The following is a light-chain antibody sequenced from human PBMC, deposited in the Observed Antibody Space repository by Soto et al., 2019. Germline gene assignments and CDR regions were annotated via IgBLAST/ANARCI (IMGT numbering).Light chain of an antibody. CDR3: ATWDDSLNGL. V-gene: IGLV1-44*01. Sequence: QSVLTQPPSASGTPGQRVTIFCSGSSSNIGSNSVNWYQQVPGTAPKLLIYSNNQRPSGVPDRFSGFKSGTSASLAISGLQSEDEAAYYCATWDDSLNGLFGGGTKLTVL. J-gene: IGLJ2*01. CDR1: SSNIGSNS. CDR2: SNN.